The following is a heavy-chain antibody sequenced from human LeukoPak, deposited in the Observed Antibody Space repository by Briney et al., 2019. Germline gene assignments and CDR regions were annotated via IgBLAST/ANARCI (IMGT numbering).Heavy chain of an antibody. CDR3: ARGVYGSGYYYYMDV. J-gene: IGHJ6*03. CDR2: IYSGGST. CDR1: GFTVSSNY. Sequence: GGSLRLSCAASGFTVSSNYMSWVRQAPGKGLEWVSVIYSGGSTYYADSVKGRFTISRDNSKNTLYLQMNSLRAEDTAVYYCARGVYGSGYYYYMDVWGKGTAVTVSS. D-gene: IGHD3-10*01. V-gene: IGHV3-53*01.